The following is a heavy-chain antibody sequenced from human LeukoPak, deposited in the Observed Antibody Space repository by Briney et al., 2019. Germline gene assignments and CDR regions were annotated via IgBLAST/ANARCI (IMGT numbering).Heavy chain of an antibody. CDR2: ISSSSSTI. CDR1: GFTFSSYS. CDR3: ARGSGSYYSRFDY. V-gene: IGHV3-48*01. J-gene: IGHJ4*02. D-gene: IGHD3-10*01. Sequence: GGSLRLSCAASGFTFSSYSMNWVRQAPGKGLEWVSYISSSSSTIYYADSVKGRFTISRDNAKNSLYLQMNSLRAEDTAVCYCARGSGSYYSRFDYWGQGTLVTVSS.